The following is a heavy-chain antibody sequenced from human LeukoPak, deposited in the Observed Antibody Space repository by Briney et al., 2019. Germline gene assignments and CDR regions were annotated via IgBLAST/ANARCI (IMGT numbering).Heavy chain of an antibody. Sequence: SETLSLTCAVYGGSFSDYYWGWIRQPPGKGLEWIGSIYYSGSTYYNPSLKSRVTISVDTSKNQFSLKLSSVTAADTAVHYCARGVDDMLTGYNYHFDPWGQGTLVTVSS. CDR3: ARGVDDMLTGYNYHFDP. J-gene: IGHJ5*02. D-gene: IGHD3-9*01. V-gene: IGHV4-34*01. CDR1: GGSFSDYY. CDR2: IYYSGST.